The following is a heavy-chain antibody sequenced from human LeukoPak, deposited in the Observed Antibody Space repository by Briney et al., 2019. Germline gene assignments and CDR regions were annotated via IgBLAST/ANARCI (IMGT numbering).Heavy chain of an antibody. CDR2: IIPIFGTA. J-gene: IGHJ4*02. CDR1: GGTFSSYA. D-gene: IGHD3-10*01. CDR3: ATTYYYGSGSYYNLDY. V-gene: IGHV1-69*13. Sequence: GASVKVSCKASGGTFSSYAISWVRQAPGQGLEWMGGIIPIFGTANYAQKFQGRVTITADESTSTAYMELSSLRSEDTAVYYCATTYYYGSGSYYNLDYWGQGTLVTVSS.